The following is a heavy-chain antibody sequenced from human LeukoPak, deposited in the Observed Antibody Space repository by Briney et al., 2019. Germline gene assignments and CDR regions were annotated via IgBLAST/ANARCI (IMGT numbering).Heavy chain of an antibody. D-gene: IGHD3-16*02. CDR2: INHSGST. V-gene: IGHV4-34*01. CDR1: GGSFSGYY. J-gene: IGHJ4*02. Sequence: SETLSLTCAVYGGSFSGYYWSWIRQPPGKGLEWFGEINHSGSTNYNPSLKSRVTISVDTSKNQFSLKLSSVTAADTAVYYCARGHWGSYRYTRLLDYWGQGTLVTVSS. CDR3: ARGHWGSYRYTRLLDY.